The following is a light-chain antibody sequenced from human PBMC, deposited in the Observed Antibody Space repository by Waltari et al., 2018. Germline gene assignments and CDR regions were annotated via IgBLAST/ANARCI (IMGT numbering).Light chain of an antibody. V-gene: IGLV1-44*01. CDR2: SNK. CDR1: SPYIYITP. Sequence: QTVLTQPPSAAGTPGHGVPIPCSRHSPYIYITPVNWYQHLPGTAPKLLIYSNKQRPSGVPDRSSGSKSGTSASLAISGLQSEDEADYYCAAWDDSLNAVVFGGGTKLTVL. CDR3: AAWDDSLNAVV. J-gene: IGLJ2*01.